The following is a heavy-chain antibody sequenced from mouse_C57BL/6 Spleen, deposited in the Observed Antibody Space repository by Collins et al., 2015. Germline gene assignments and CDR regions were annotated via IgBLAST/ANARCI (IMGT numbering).Heavy chain of an antibody. V-gene: IGHV7-3*02. Sequence: EVKLVESGGGLVQPGGSLRLSCATSGFTFTDYYMSWVRQPPGKALEWLGFIRNKANGYTTEYSASVKGRFTISRDNSQSILYLQMNTLRAEDSATYYCARGLYRYDGSFAYWGQGTLVTVSA. J-gene: IGHJ3*01. CDR3: ARGLYRYDGSFAY. D-gene: IGHD2-14*01. CDR2: IRNKANGYTT. CDR1: GFTFTDYY.